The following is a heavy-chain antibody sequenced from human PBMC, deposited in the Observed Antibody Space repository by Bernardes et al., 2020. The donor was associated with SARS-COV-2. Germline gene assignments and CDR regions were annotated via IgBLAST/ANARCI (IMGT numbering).Heavy chain of an antibody. D-gene: IGHD5-18*01. CDR3: ARRGYSYGSGWFDP. J-gene: IGHJ5*02. CDR2: IYYRGST. Sequence: SETLSLTCTVSGGSISSSSYYWGWIRQPPGKGLEWIGSIYYRGSTYYNPSLKSRVTISVDTSKNQFSLKLSSVTAADTAVYYCARRGYSYGSGWFDPWGQGTLVTVSS. V-gene: IGHV4-39*01. CDR1: GGSISSSSYY.